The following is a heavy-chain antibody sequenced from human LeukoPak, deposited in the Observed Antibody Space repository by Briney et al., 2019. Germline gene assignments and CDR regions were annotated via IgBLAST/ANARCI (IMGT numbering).Heavy chain of an antibody. CDR1: GFTFSNAW. V-gene: IGHV3-30*03. Sequence: GGSLRLSCAASGFTFSNAWMSWVRQAPGKGLEWVAVISYDGSNKYYADSVKGRFTISRDNSKNTLYLQMNSLRAEDTAVYYCARDEVLRYFDWTPPGGYYYGMDVWGQGTTVTVSS. CDR3: ARDEVLRYFDWTPPGGYYYGMDV. CDR2: ISYDGSNK. J-gene: IGHJ6*02. D-gene: IGHD3-9*01.